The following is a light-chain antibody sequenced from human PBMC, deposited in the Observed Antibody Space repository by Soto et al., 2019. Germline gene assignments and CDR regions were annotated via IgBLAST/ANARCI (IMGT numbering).Light chain of an antibody. CDR1: ALPKQY. CDR3: QSADLIGTLV. Sequence: SYELTQPPSVSVAPGQPARITCSGDALPKQYAYWYQHKPGQAPVLVIYKDSEMPSGIPERFSGSISVTTVTLTISGVQAEEEADYYCQSADLIGTLVFGGGTKLTVL. CDR2: KDS. V-gene: IGLV3-25*02. J-gene: IGLJ2*01.